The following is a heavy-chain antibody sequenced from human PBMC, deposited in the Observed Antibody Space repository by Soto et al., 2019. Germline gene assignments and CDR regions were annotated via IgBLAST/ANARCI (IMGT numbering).Heavy chain of an antibody. CDR2: IYYSGST. V-gene: IGHV4-59*01. D-gene: IGHD4-17*01. CDR1: GGSISSYY. Sequence: PSETLSLTCTVSGGSISSYYWSWIRQPPGKGLEWIGYIYYSGSTNYNPSLKSRVTISVDTSKNQFSLKLSSVTAADTAVYYCGRAHSSTDYGDYYFDYWGQGTLVTVSS. CDR3: GRAHSSTDYGDYYFDY. J-gene: IGHJ4*02.